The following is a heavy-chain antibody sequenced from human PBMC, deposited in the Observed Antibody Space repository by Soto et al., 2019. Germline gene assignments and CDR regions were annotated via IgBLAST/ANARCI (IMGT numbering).Heavy chain of an antibody. CDR1: GYTFSSFY. Sequence: QGQLVQSGAEVKMPGASVKLSCKATGYTFSSFYIFWVRQAPGQGLEWMGIVTPSGRTRHAQNFQGRVTMTRDTSTSTVYMELSSLRSEDTALYYCATVGEKAGDPDLDKYYHGMDVWGQGTTVTVSS. V-gene: IGHV1-46*01. CDR3: ATVGEKAGDPDLDKYYHGMDV. D-gene: IGHD4-17*01. CDR2: VTPSGRT. J-gene: IGHJ6*02.